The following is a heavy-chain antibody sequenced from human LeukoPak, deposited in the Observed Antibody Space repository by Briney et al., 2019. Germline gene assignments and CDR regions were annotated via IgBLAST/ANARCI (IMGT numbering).Heavy chain of an antibody. Sequence: SETLSLTCTVSGGSISSYYWSWIRQPPGKGPEWIGYIYYSGSTNYNPSLKSRVTISVDTSKNQFSLKLSSVTAADTAVYYCARDLGFCSSTSCYPWFDPWGQGTLVTVSS. CDR3: ARDLGFCSSTSCYPWFDP. CDR2: IYYSGST. J-gene: IGHJ5*02. CDR1: GGSISSYY. V-gene: IGHV4-59*01. D-gene: IGHD2-2*01.